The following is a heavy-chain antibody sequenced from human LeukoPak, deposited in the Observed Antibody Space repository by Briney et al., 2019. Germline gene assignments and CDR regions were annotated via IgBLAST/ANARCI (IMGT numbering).Heavy chain of an antibody. Sequence: ASVKVSCKASGGTFSSYAINWVRQAPGQGLEWMGGIIPIFGTANYAQKFQGRVTITADESTSTAYMELSSLRSEDTAVYYCARSDSSSWYGQYYFDYWGQGTLVTVSS. CDR3: ARSDSSSWYGQYYFDY. D-gene: IGHD6-13*01. V-gene: IGHV1-69*01. CDR2: IIPIFGTA. J-gene: IGHJ4*02. CDR1: GGTFSSYA.